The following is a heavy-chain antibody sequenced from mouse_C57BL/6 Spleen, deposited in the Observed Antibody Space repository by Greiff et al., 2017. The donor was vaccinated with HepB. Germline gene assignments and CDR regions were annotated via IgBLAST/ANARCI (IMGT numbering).Heavy chain of an antibody. CDR3: ARGSTGTGYFDY. D-gene: IGHD4-1*02. CDR1: GFTFSDFY. CDR2: SRNKANDYTT. J-gene: IGHJ2*01. V-gene: IGHV7-1*01. Sequence: EVQVVESGGGLVQSGRSLRLSRATSGFTFSDFYMEWVRQAPGKGLEWIAASRNKANDYTTEYSESVKGRFIVSRDTSQSILYLQMNALRAEDTAIYYCARGSTGTGYFDYWGQGTTLTVSS.